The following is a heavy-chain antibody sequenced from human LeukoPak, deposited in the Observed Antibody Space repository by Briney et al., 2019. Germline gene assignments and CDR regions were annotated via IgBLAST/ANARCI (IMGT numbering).Heavy chain of an antibody. D-gene: IGHD3-16*01. Sequence: PGGSLGLSCAASGFTFSSYSMNWVRQAPGKGLEWVSSISSSSSYIYYADSVKGRFTISRDNAKNSLYLQMNSLRAEDTAVYYCAREGGGVPKGLWYFDYWGQGTLVTVSS. J-gene: IGHJ4*02. CDR3: AREGGGVPKGLWYFDY. V-gene: IGHV3-21*01. CDR1: GFTFSSYS. CDR2: ISSSSSYI.